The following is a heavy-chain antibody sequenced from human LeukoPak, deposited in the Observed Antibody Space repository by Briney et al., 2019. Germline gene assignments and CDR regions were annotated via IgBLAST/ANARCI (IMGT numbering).Heavy chain of an antibody. Sequence: PSETLSLTCAVYGGSFSGYYWSWIRQPPGKGLEWIGEINHSGSTNYNPSLKSRVTISVDTSKNQFPLKLSSVTAADTAVYYCARVASSSWYFGYYYYYGMDVWGKGTTVTVSS. J-gene: IGHJ6*04. CDR2: INHSGST. D-gene: IGHD6-13*01. CDR3: ARVASSSWYFGYYYYYGMDV. CDR1: GGSFSGYY. V-gene: IGHV4-34*01.